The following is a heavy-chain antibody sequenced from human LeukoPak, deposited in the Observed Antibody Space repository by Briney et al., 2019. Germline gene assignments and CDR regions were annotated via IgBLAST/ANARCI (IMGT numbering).Heavy chain of an antibody. D-gene: IGHD3-3*01. CDR3: AKSRQVGLRFRGTDV. V-gene: IGHV3-23*01. Sequence: GGSLRLSCAASGFTFSSYAMSWVRQAPGKGLEWVSTISGSGGSTYYADSVKGRFTISRDNSKNTLYLQMNSLRAEATAVYYCAKSRQVGLRFRGTDVWGQGTTVTVSS. CDR1: GFTFSSYA. CDR2: ISGSGGST. J-gene: IGHJ6*02.